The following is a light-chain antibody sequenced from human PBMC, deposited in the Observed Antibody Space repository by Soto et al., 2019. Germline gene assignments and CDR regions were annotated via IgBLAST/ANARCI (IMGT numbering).Light chain of an antibody. CDR1: QSVNNN. V-gene: IGKV3-15*01. CDR2: GAS. CDR3: QQYNNWPLT. J-gene: IGKJ4*01. Sequence: EIVMTQSPATLSVSPGERATLSCRASQSVNNNLAWYQQKPGQAPRLLIYGASARATGIPARFSGSGSGTEFTLTISSLQSEDFAVYYCQQYNNWPLTFGGGTKVXXK.